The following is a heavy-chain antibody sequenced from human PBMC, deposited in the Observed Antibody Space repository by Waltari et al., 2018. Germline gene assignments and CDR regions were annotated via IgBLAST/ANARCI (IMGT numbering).Heavy chain of an antibody. Sequence: EMQLLASGGGLVQPGGSLSLSCAASGFTFSGDAMSWVRQAPGKGLEWVSAISGSGDSSYYADSVKGRFSISRDNSKNTLYLQMNSLRAEDTALYYCMDFDWLGAWGQGTLVTVSS. CDR1: GFTFSGDA. CDR2: ISGSGDSS. CDR3: MDFDWLGA. D-gene: IGHD3-9*01. J-gene: IGHJ4*02. V-gene: IGHV3-23*01.